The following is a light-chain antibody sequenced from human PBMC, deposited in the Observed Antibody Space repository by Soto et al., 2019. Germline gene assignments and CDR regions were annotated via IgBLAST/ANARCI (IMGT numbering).Light chain of an antibody. V-gene: IGLV2-14*03. Sequence: APTQPSSVCGSPGQSRTISCTGTISDVVSYNYVSWYQQYPGKAPKLMIYDVSTRPSGVSDRFPGSKYGNTASLTISGLRAEDEADYYCGSYTTSSNYVFGTGTKVTV. CDR2: DVS. CDR1: ISDVVSYNY. J-gene: IGLJ1*01. CDR3: GSYTTSSNYV.